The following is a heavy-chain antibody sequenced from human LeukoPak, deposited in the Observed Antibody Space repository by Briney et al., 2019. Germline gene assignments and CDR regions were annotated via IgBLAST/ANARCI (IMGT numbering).Heavy chain of an antibody. CDR3: ARVKRFLVRNYYMDV. D-gene: IGHD3-3*01. J-gene: IGHJ6*03. CDR1: GGSFGGYY. Sequence: SETLSLTCAVYGGSFGGYYWSWIRQPPGKGLEWIGEINHSGSTNYNPSLKSRVTISVDTSKNQFSLKLSSVTAADTAVYYCARVKRFLVRNYYMDVWGKGTTVTVSS. CDR2: INHSGST. V-gene: IGHV4-34*01.